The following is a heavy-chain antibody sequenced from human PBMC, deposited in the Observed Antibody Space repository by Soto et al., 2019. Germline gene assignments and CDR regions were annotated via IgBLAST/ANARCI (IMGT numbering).Heavy chain of an antibody. CDR2: INGSGGRS. CDR1: GFTFSNYA. V-gene: IGHV3-23*01. D-gene: IGHD3-16*01. Sequence: EVQLLDSRGGLVQPGGSLRLSCAASGFTFSNYAMTWVRQGPGKGLEWVSGINGSGGRSYYADSVKGRFTISRDNSKSTLYLQMNSLRAEDTAVYYCARAYFVWSSEQPYYFDYWGQGTLVTVSS. J-gene: IGHJ4*02. CDR3: ARAYFVWSSEQPYYFDY.